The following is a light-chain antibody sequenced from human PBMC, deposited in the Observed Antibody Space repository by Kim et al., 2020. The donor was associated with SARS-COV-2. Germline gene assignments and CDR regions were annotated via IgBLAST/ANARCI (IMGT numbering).Light chain of an antibody. CDR2: DVN. CDR1: SRDVGDYDH. J-gene: IGLJ2*01. V-gene: IGLV2-14*03. CDR3: SSHTASSTV. Sequence: PGQSVTISCTATSRDVGDYDHVSWYQQHPGKAPRLIIYDVNKRPSGVSDRFSGSKSGNTASLTISGLQAEDEGDYYCSSHTASSTVFGGGTQLTVL.